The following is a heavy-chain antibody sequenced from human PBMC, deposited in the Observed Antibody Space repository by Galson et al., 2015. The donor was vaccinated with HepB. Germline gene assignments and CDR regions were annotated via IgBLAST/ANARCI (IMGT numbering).Heavy chain of an antibody. V-gene: IGHV3-30*02. CDR1: GFTFSSYG. CDR2: IRYDGSNK. CDR3: AKDGIVATPSPNLFDY. Sequence: SLRLSCAASGFTFSSYGMHWVRQAPGKGLEWVAFIRYDGSNKYYADSVKGRFTISRDNSKNTLYLQMNSLRAEDTAVYYCAKDGIVATPSPNLFDYWGQGTLVTVSS. J-gene: IGHJ4*02. D-gene: IGHD5-12*01.